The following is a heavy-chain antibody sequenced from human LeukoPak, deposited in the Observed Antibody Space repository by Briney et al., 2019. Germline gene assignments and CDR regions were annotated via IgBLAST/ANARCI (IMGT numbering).Heavy chain of an antibody. CDR2: INHSGST. CDR1: GGFFSGYY. D-gene: IGHD2-2*01. V-gene: IGHV4-34*01. CDR3: ARGRRSTTHYYYGMDV. Sequence: SETLSLTCAVYGGFFSGYYWSWIRQPPGKGLEWIGEINHSGSTNYNPSLKSRVTISVDTSKNQFSLKLSAVTAADTAVYYCARGRRSTTHYYYGMDVWGKGTTVTVSS. J-gene: IGHJ6*04.